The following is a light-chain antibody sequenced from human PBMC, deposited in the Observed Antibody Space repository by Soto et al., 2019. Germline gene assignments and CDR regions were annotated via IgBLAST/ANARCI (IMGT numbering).Light chain of an antibody. Sequence: DIQMTQSPSSVSASVGDRVTITCRASQDISSWLAWYQQKPVKAPKLLIYAASSLQSGVPSRFRGSGSGTDFVHLSSSLQPEDFATYYCQQANSFPFTIDPGNKVYI. V-gene: IGKV1-12*02. CDR3: QQANSFPFT. CDR1: QDISSW. CDR2: AAS. J-gene: IGKJ3*01.